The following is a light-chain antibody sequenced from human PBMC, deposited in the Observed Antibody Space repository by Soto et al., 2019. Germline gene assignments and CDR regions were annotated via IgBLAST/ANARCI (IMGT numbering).Light chain of an antibody. CDR1: QSVSSY. CDR3: QQRSNWPRC. CDR2: DAS. V-gene: IGKV3-11*01. Sequence: EIVLTQSAATLSLSLGERATLSCRASQSVSSYLAWYQQKPGQAPRLLMYDASNRATGIPARFRGRLSGTDFTPAISGLEPEDCAFYYFQQRSNWPRCFGPGTKLEIK. J-gene: IGKJ2*03.